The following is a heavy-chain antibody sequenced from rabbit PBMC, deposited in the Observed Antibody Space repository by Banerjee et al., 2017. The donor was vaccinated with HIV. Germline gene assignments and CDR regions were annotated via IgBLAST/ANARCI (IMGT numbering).Heavy chain of an antibody. J-gene: IGHJ4*01. CDR1: GIDFSSSYY. CDR3: ARDPGTAYNL. D-gene: IGHD3-1*01. Sequence: QEQLEESGGGLVKPEGSLTLTCKASGIDFSSSYYICWVRQAPGKGPEWFACIYTGSGGTWYASWAKGRFTISKTSSTTVTLQMTSLTVADTATYFCARDPGTAYNLWGQGTLVTVS. CDR2: IYTGSGGT. V-gene: IGHV1S45*01.